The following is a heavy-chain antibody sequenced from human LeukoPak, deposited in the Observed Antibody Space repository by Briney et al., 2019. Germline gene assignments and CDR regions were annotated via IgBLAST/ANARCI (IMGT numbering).Heavy chain of an antibody. D-gene: IGHD5-12*01. CDR2: INHSGST. J-gene: IGHJ4*02. CDR3: ARGEWLRPLDY. V-gene: IGHV4-39*07. Sequence: PSETLSLTCTVSGGSISSSYYYWGWIRQPPGKGLEWIGEINHSGSTNYNPSLKSRVTISVDTSKNQFSLKLSSVTAADTAVYYCARGEWLRPLDYWGQGTLVTVSS. CDR1: GGSISSSYYY.